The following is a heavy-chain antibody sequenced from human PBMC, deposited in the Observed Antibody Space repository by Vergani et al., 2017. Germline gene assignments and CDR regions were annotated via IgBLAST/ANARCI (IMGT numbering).Heavy chain of an antibody. CDR1: GGSISSYY. CDR2: IYYSGST. J-gene: IGHJ4*02. CDR3: ARGRQYAWGY. Sequence: QVQLQESGPGLVKPSETLSLTCTVSGGSISSYYWSWIRQPPGKGLEWIGYIYYSGSTNYNPSLKSRVTISVDTSKNQFSLKLSSVTAADTAGYYCARGRQYAWGYWGQGTLVTVSS. D-gene: IGHD3-16*01. V-gene: IGHV4-59*01.